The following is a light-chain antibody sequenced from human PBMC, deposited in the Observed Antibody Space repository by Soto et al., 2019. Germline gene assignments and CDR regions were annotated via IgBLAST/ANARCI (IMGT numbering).Light chain of an antibody. CDR1: SSDVGGYNY. V-gene: IGLV2-14*01. Sequence: QSALTQPASVSGSPGQSITISCTGTSSDVGGYNYVSWYQQHPGKAPKLMIYEVSNRPSGVSNRFSGSKSGNTASLTISGLQAEDGSDYYCRSYTSSSTGVFGGGTKLTVL. CDR2: EVS. CDR3: RSYTSSSTGV. J-gene: IGLJ2*01.